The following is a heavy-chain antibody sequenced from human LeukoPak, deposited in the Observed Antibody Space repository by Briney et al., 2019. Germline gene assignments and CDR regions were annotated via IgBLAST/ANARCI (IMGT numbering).Heavy chain of an antibody. V-gene: IGHV1-69*13. Sequence: SVKVSCKASGGTFNNYAINWVRQAPGQGLEWMGGIIPLFRTANYAQNFQGRVTITADESTRTAYMDLSSLRSEDTAVYYCARDYYDSSGEADFDYWGQGTLVTVSS. D-gene: IGHD3-22*01. CDR3: ARDYYDSSGEADFDY. CDR2: IIPLFRTA. CDR1: GGTFNNYA. J-gene: IGHJ4*02.